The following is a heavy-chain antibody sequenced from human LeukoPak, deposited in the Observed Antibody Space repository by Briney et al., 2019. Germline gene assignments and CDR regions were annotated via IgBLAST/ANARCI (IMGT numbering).Heavy chain of an antibody. D-gene: IGHD1-26*01. CDR1: GFTVSSNY. CDR2: IYSGGST. J-gene: IGHJ6*02. Sequence: GGSLRLSCAASGFTVSSNYMSWVRQAPGKGLEWVSVIYSGGSTYYADSVKGRFTISRDNSKNTLYLQMNSLRAEDTAVYYCAGDHGRGSYFYYYGMDVWGQGTTVTVSS. CDR3: AGDHGRGSYFYYYGMDV. V-gene: IGHV3-53*01.